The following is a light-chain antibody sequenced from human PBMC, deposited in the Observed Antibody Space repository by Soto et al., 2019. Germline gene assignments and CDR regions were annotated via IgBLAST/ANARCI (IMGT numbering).Light chain of an antibody. V-gene: IGLV3-1*01. Sequence: SSELTQPPSVSVSPGQTASITCSGDKLGDKYACWYQQKPGQSPVLVIYQDSKRPSGIPERFSGSNSGNTATLTISGTQAMDEADYYCQAWESSTGVFGGGTKLTGL. CDR3: QAWESSTGV. CDR1: KLGDKY. J-gene: IGLJ2*01. CDR2: QDS.